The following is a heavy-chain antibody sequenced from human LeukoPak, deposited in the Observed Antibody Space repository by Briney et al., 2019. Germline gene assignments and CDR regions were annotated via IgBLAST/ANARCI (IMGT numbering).Heavy chain of an antibody. CDR1: GYTFSNYD. CDR2: INPTAGNT. D-gene: IGHD5-24*01. V-gene: IGHV1-46*01. Sequence: ASVKVSCKTSGYTFSNYDINWVRQAPGQGLEWMGLINPTAGNTYYAQRFQGRVTMTRNTSTSTVYMEPSSLRSEDTAVYYCARIRDGYNDAYDIWGQGTMVTVPS. CDR3: ARIRDGYNDAYDI. J-gene: IGHJ3*02.